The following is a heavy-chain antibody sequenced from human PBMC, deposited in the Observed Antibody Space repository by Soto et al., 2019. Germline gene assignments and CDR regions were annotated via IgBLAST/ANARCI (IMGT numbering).Heavy chain of an antibody. CDR2: INDRGSI. V-gene: IGHV4-34*01. D-gene: IGHD3-9*01. Sequence: QVQLQQWGAGPLRPLETLSLTCGVSGGSFSGYYWAWIRQSPGKGLEWIGEINDRGSINYTPSLKSRVSISVDTSKIHYSLDLRSVTAAATAVDYCARESNDILTGPPWVWYFDLWGRGTLVTVSS. CDR1: GGSFSGYY. CDR3: ARESNDILTGPPWVWYFDL. J-gene: IGHJ2*01.